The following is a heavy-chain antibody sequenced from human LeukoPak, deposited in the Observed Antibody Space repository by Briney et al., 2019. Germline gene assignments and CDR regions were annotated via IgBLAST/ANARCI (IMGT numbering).Heavy chain of an antibody. CDR2: IKQDGSEK. Sequence: GGSLRLSCAASGFTFSSYWMSWVRQAPGKGLEWVANIKQDGSEKYYVDSVKGRFTISRDNAKSSLYLQMDSLRAEDTAVYYCARDPRAGHFDYWGQGTLVTVSS. CDR1: GFTFSSYW. J-gene: IGHJ4*02. D-gene: IGHD6-19*01. V-gene: IGHV3-7*01. CDR3: ARDPRAGHFDY.